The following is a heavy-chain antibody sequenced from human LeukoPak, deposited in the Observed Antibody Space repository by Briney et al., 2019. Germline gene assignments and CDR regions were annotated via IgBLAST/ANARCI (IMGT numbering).Heavy chain of an antibody. V-gene: IGHV1-69*13. J-gene: IGHJ3*02. D-gene: IGHD2-15*01. Sequence: SVKVSCKASGGTFSSYAISWVRQAPGQGLEWMGGIIPIFGTANYAQKFQGRVTITADESTSTAYMELSSLRSEDTAVYYCARVTLGYCSGGSSSGAFDIWGQGTMVTVSS. CDR3: ARVTLGYCSGGSSSGAFDI. CDR1: GGTFSSYA. CDR2: IIPIFGTA.